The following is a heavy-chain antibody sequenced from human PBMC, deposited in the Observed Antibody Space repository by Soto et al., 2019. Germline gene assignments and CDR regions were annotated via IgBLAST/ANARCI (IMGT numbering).Heavy chain of an antibody. CDR1: GFIFSGYS. CDR3: ARDPGYGYAADY. V-gene: IGHV3-48*02. CDR2: ISFDNTRI. J-gene: IGHJ4*02. D-gene: IGHD5-18*01. Sequence: HPGGSLRLSCAASGFIFSGYSMNWVRQAPGKGLEWLSYISFDNTRILYADSVKGRFTISRDNVKNSLYLQMNSLRDEDTAVYYCARDPGYGYAADYWGQGTLVTVSS.